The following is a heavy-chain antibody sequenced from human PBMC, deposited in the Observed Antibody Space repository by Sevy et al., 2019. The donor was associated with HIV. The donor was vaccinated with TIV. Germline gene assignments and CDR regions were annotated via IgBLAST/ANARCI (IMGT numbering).Heavy chain of an antibody. D-gene: IGHD2-15*01. CDR3: ARGGLGYCSGSSCYSINYYYYYGMDV. J-gene: IGHJ6*02. V-gene: IGHV3-11*01. Sequence: GGSLRLSCAASGFTFSDYYMSWIRQAPGKGLEWVSYISSSGSTIYYADSVKGRFTISRDNAKNSLYLQMNSLRAEDTAVYYCARGGLGYCSGSSCYSINYYYYYGMDVWGQGTTVTVSS. CDR1: GFTFSDYY. CDR2: ISSSGSTI.